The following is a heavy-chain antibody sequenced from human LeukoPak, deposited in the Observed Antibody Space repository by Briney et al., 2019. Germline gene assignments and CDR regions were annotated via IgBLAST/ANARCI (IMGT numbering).Heavy chain of an antibody. D-gene: IGHD3-10*01. CDR1: GGSFSGYY. Sequence: PSETLSLTCAVYGGSFSGYYWSWIRQPPGKGLEWIGEINHSGSTNYNPSLKSRVTISVDTSKNQFSLKLSSVTAADTAVYYCARDSSVAHSGNYLYNWFGPWGQGTLVTVSS. J-gene: IGHJ5*02. CDR2: INHSGST. CDR3: ARDSSVAHSGNYLYNWFGP. V-gene: IGHV4-34*01.